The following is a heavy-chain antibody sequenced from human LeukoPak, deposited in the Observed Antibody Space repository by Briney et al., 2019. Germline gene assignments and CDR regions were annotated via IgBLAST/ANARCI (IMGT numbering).Heavy chain of an antibody. Sequence: PGGSLRLSCAASGFDFSTYSIDWVRQAPGKGLEWVSYISSSRSNIYHADSVKGRFTISRDNAKHSLHLQMNSLRAENTAVYYCAKVGRSGWTVDYWGQGTLVTVSS. CDR3: AKVGRSGWTVDY. V-gene: IGHV3-48*04. J-gene: IGHJ4*02. D-gene: IGHD6-19*01. CDR1: GFDFSTYS. CDR2: ISSSRSNI.